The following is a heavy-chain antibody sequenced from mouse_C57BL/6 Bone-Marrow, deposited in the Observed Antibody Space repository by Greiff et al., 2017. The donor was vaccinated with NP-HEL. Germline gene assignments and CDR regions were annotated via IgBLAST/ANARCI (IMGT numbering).Heavy chain of an antibody. CDR3: ARGVWGAY. V-gene: IGHV1-54*01. CDR2: INPGSGGT. CDR1: GYAFTNYL. Sequence: VKLMESGAELVRPGTSVKVSCKASGYAFTNYLIEWVKQRPGQGLEWIGVINPGSGGTNYNEKFKGKATLTADKSSSTAYMQLSSLTSEDSAVYFCARGVWGAYWGQGTLVTVSA. J-gene: IGHJ3*01. D-gene: IGHD2-10*02.